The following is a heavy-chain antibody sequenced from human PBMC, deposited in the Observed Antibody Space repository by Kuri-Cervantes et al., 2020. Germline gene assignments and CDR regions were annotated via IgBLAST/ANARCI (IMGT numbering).Heavy chain of an antibody. D-gene: IGHD2-15*01. CDR2: VFPNENT. V-gene: IGHV4-4*07. Sequence: SETLSLTCIVSGGSISSYYWSWIRQPAGKGLEWIGRVFPNENTNYNPSLKSRVTMSVDTSKNQFSLKLSSVTAADTAVYYCARGGAAHALQHWGQGTLVTVSS. CDR1: GGSISSYY. CDR3: ARGGAAHALQH. J-gene: IGHJ1*01.